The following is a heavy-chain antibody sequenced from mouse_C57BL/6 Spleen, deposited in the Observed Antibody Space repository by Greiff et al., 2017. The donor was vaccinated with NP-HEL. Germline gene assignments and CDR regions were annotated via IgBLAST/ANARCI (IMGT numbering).Heavy chain of an antibody. Sequence: EVKLVESGPELVKPGASVKISCKASGYSFTDYNMNWVKQSNGKSLEWIGVINPNYGTTSYNQKFKGKATLTVDQSSSTAYMQLNSLTSEDSAVYYCAREDYYGSSYAMDYWGQGTSVTVSS. D-gene: IGHD1-1*01. CDR1: GYSFTDYN. CDR2: INPNYGTT. V-gene: IGHV1-39*01. CDR3: AREDYYGSSYAMDY. J-gene: IGHJ4*01.